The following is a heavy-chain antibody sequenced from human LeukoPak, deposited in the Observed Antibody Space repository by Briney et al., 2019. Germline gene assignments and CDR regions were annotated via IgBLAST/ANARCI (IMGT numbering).Heavy chain of an antibody. V-gene: IGHV3-7*01. J-gene: IGHJ4*02. D-gene: IGHD3-10*01. CDR3: VRDLVPGSPDYFDY. CDR2: IKKDGGDK. CDR1: GFAFSDYW. Sequence: GGSLRLSCATSGFAFSDYWMSWVRQAPGKGLEWVANIKKDGGDKYYVESVKGRFTVSRDTSKNSMYLQMNSLRAEDTAVYYCVRDLVPGSPDYFDYWGRGTLVTVSS.